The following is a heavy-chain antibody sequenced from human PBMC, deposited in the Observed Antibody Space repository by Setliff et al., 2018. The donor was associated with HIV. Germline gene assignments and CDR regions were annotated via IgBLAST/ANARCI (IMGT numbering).Heavy chain of an antibody. V-gene: IGHV1-18*03. CDR3: AKDKWGSNGPLDY. CDR1: GYTFTSYG. CDR2: ISAYNGNT. J-gene: IGHJ4*02. Sequence: ASVKVSCKASGYTFTSYGISWVRQASGQGLEWMGWISAYNGNTNYAQKLQGRVTMTTDTSTSTAYMELRSLRAEDMALYYCAKDKWGSNGPLDYWGQGTLVTVSS. D-gene: IGHD6-19*01.